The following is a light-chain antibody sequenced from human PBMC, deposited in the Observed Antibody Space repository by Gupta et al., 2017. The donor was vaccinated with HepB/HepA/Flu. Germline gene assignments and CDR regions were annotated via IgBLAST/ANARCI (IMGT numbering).Light chain of an antibody. CDR2: GAA. Sequence: EIVMTQSPVTLSVSPGERATLSCRASKSVSSNLAWYQQKTGQAPRRLIYGAATRATGIPARFSGSGSGTEFTLTISSLQSEDVAVYYCQQYNNWPPKITFGGGTKVEIK. CDR1: KSVSSN. V-gene: IGKV3-15*01. J-gene: IGKJ4*01. CDR3: QQYNNWPPKIT.